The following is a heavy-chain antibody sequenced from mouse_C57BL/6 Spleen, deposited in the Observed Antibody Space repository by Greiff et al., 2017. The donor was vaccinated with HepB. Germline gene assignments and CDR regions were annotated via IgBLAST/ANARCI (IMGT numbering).Heavy chain of an antibody. CDR2: ILPSIGRT. Sequence: VQLQQSGSELRSPGSSVKLSCKDFDSEVFPIAYMSWVRQKPGHGFEWIGGILPSIGRTIYGEKFEDKATLDADTLSNTAYLELNSLTSEDSAIYYCAREGSYYGRSYWYFDVWGTGTTVTVSS. J-gene: IGHJ1*03. V-gene: IGHV15-2*01. D-gene: IGHD1-1*01. CDR3: AREGSYYGRSYWYFDV. CDR1: DSEVFPIAY.